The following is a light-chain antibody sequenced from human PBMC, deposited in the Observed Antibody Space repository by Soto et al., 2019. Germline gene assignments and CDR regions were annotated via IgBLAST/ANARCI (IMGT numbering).Light chain of an antibody. V-gene: IGLV1-44*01. CDR1: SSNIGSNI. CDR2: SNS. Sequence: QSVLTPPPSASRTPGQRVTIACSGSSSNIGSNIVHWYQQLPGTAPKLLIYSNSQRPSGVPDRISGSKSGTSASLAIRGIQSEDEGDYYCSSWDGSLNAYVFGTGTKVTVL. J-gene: IGLJ1*01. CDR3: SSWDGSLNAYV.